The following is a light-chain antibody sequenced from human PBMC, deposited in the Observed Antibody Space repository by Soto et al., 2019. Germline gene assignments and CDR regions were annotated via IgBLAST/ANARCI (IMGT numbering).Light chain of an antibody. CDR1: QSVSGMY. V-gene: IGKV3-20*01. CDR2: GTS. Sequence: EVVLTQSPGTLSLSPGESATLSCRASQSVSGMYLAWYQQKPGQAPRLLIYGTSNMATGIPDRFSGSGSGTDFTLTIRRLEPEDFAMYFCQQYDNSPFTFGPGTKVDIK. CDR3: QQYDNSPFT. J-gene: IGKJ3*01.